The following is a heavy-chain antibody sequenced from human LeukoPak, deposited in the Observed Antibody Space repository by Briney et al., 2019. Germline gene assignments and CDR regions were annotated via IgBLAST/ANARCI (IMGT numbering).Heavy chain of an antibody. D-gene: IGHD2-2*01. CDR1: GFTFSSYA. V-gene: IGHV3-30*01. CDR3: AKTRWEIVVVPAAIDY. CDR2: ISYDGSNK. J-gene: IGHJ4*02. Sequence: GGSLGLSCAASGFTFSSYAMHWVRQAPGKGLEWVAVISYDGSNKYYADSVKGRFTISRDNSKNTLYLQMNSLRAKDTAVYYCAKTRWEIVVVPAAIDYWGQGTLVTVSS.